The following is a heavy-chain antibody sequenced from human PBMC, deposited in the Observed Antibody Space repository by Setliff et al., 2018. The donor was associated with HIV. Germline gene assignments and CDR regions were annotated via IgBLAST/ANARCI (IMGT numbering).Heavy chain of an antibody. V-gene: IGHV4-39*07. CDR2: IDYSGSA. CDR3: PLTSTWYYYHYYGVDV. Sequence: PSETLSLTCTVSGGSIRSSDYYWGWIRQPPGKGLEWIGSIDYSGSAYYNPSLKSRVTISADTSKNQISLNLSSVTAADTAVHYCPLTSTWYYYHYYGVDVWGQGTTVTVSS. D-gene: IGHD6-13*01. J-gene: IGHJ6*02. CDR1: GGSIRSSDYY.